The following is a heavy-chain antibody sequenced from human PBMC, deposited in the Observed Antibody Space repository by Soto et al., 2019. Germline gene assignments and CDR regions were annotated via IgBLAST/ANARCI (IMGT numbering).Heavy chain of an antibody. Sequence: QVQLVQSGAEEKKPGASVKVSCKASGYTFTNYATHWVRQAPGQRLEWMGWINAGNGNTKYSQKFQGRVTITRDTSASTAYMELSSLRSEDTAVCYCARVSGYYLPDYWGQGTLVTVSS. J-gene: IGHJ4*02. CDR3: ARVSGYYLPDY. CDR1: GYTFTNYA. V-gene: IGHV1-3*05. CDR2: INAGNGNT. D-gene: IGHD5-12*01.